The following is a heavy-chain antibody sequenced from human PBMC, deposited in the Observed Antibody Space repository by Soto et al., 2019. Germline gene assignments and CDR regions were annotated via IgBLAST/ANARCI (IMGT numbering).Heavy chain of an antibody. CDR2: INPNSGGT. V-gene: IGHV1-2*04. D-gene: IGHD1-1*01. CDR1: GYTFTGYY. Sequence: ASVKVSCKASGYTFTGYYMHWLRQSPGQGLEWMGWINPNSGGTNYAQKFQGWVTMTRDTSISTAYMGLSRLRSDDTAVYYCARDRWYNWNDVSLDPWGQGTLVTVSS. J-gene: IGHJ5*02. CDR3: ARDRWYNWNDVSLDP.